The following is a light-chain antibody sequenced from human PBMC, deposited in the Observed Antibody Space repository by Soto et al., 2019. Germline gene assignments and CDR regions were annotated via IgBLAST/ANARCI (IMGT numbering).Light chain of an antibody. V-gene: IGLV1-40*01. J-gene: IGLJ1*01. CDR2: DNS. Sequence: QSVLTQPHSVSGAPGQRVTISCTGSSSNIGAGYDVHWYQQLPGTAPKLLIYDNSNRPSGVPDRFSGSKSGTSASLAITGLQAEDEADCYCQSYDSSLSGLYVFGTGTKLTVL. CDR1: SSNIGAGYD. CDR3: QSYDSSLSGLYV.